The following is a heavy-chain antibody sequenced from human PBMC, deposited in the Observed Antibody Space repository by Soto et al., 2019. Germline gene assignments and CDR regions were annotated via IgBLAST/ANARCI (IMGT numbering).Heavy chain of an antibody. D-gene: IGHD1-20*01. V-gene: IGHV2-70*13. CDR2: IERDDDDK. CDR1: GFSLTSPGMC. J-gene: IGHJ6*02. CDR3: ARSIRGPRRFNGMDV. Sequence: ESGPTLVNPTETLTLTCTFSGFSLTSPGMCVSWTRQPPGKALEWLALIERDDDDKYYSTSLKTRLTISKDTRKNQVVLTMANMDPADTGTYYCARSIRGPRRFNGMDVWGQGTTVTVSS.